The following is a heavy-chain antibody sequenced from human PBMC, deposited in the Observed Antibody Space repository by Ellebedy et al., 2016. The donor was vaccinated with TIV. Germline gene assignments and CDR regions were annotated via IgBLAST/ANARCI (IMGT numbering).Heavy chain of an antibody. CDR2: ISAYNGNT. J-gene: IGHJ4*02. V-gene: IGHV1-18*01. D-gene: IGHD3-10*01. CDR3: AKGLSLWYGGNDY. CDR1: GYTFINYG. Sequence: AASVKVSCKASGYTFINYGISWVRQAPGQGLEWMGWISAYNGNTNYAEKFQDRVTMTTDTATSTAYMELGSLRAEDTALYYCAKGLSLWYGGNDYWGQGTLVTVSS.